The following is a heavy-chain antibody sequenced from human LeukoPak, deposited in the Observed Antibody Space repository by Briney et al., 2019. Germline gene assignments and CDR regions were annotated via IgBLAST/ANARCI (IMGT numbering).Heavy chain of an antibody. CDR2: INHSGST. CDR1: GGSFSGYY. D-gene: IGHD2-2*01. J-gene: IGHJ6*03. V-gene: IGHV4-34*01. Sequence: SETPSLTCAVYGGSFSGYYWSWIRQPPGKGLEWIGEINHSGSTNYNPSLKSRVTISVDTSKNQFSLKLSSVTAADTAVYYCARGPNCSSTSCYYYYYYYYMDVWGKGTTVTVSS. CDR3: ARGPNCSSTSCYYYYYYYYMDV.